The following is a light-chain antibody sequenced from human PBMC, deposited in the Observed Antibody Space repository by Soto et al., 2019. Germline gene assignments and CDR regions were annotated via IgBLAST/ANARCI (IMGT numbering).Light chain of an antibody. Sequence: LTQPPSVSGSPGQSVTISCTGTSSDVGSYNRVSWYQQPPGTAPKLMIYEVSNRPSGVPDRFSGSKSGNTASLTISGLQAEDEADYYCSSYTSSSSYVFGTGTKVTVL. CDR1: SSDVGSYNR. CDR3: SSYTSSSSYV. CDR2: EVS. J-gene: IGLJ1*01. V-gene: IGLV2-18*02.